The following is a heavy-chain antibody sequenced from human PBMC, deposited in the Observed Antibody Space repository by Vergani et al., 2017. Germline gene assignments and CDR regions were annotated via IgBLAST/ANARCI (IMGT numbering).Heavy chain of an antibody. CDR1: GGSITSGSFY. D-gene: IGHD3-10*01. J-gene: IGHJ5*02. Sequence: QVQLHESGPGLVKPSQTLSLTCTVSGGSITSGSFYWSWIRQPAGKGLEWIGRIHSSGTTNYNPSLKRRVTLSVDTSKNQLPLRMTSVTAADTAVYYCARDSWTSELRGVYWFDTWGQRTLVSVSS. V-gene: IGHV4-61*02. CDR2: IHSSGTT. CDR3: ARDSWTSELRGVYWFDT.